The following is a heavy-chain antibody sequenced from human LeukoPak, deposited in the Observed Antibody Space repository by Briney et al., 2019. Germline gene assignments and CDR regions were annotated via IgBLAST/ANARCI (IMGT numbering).Heavy chain of an antibody. CDR3: ARGYYDFWSGYFDY. Sequence: GGSLRLSCAASGFTFSSYWMSWVRQAPGKGLEWVANIKQDGSEKYYVDSVKGRFTISRDNAKNSLYLQMKSLRAEDTAVYYCARGYYDFWSGYFDYWGQGTLVTVSS. CDR2: IKQDGSEK. D-gene: IGHD3-3*01. CDR1: GFTFSSYW. V-gene: IGHV3-7*01. J-gene: IGHJ4*02.